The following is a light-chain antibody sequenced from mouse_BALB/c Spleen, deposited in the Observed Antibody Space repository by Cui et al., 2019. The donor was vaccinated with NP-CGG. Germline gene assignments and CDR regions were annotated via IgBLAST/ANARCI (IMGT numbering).Light chain of an antibody. J-gene: IGLJ1*01. V-gene: IGLV1*01. CDR2: GTN. CDR3: ALWYSNHWV. Sequence: QAVVTQESAPTTSPGETVTLTCRSNTGAVTTSNYANWAQEKPDHLFTGLIGGTNNRVPGVPARFSGSLIEDKAALTITGAQTEDEAIYFCALWYSNHWVFGGGTKLTVL. CDR1: TGAVTTSNY.